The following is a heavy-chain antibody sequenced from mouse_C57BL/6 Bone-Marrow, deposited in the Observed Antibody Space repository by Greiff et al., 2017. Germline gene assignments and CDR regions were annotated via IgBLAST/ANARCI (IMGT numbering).Heavy chain of an antibody. D-gene: IGHD1-2*01. CDR1: GYTFTSYW. V-gene: IGHV1-50*01. J-gene: IGHJ4*01. Sequence: QVQLQQPGAELVKPGASVKLSCKASGYTFTSYWMQWVKQRPGQGLEWIGEIDPSVSYTNYNQKFKGKATLTVDTSSSTAYMQLSSLTSEDSAVYYCAPLPAMDYWGQGTSVTVSS. CDR3: APLPAMDY. CDR2: IDPSVSYT.